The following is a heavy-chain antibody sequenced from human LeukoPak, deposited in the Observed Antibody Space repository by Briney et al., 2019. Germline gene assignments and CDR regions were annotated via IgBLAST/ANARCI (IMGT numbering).Heavy chain of an antibody. CDR2: ISYDGSNK. D-gene: IGHD1-1*01. J-gene: IGHJ5*02. CDR3: ARGGVQLWTDRELDL. Sequence: PGRSLRLSCAASGFTFSSYAMHWVRQAPGKGLEWVAVISYDGSNKYYADSVKGRFTISRDNSKNTLYLQMNSLRAEDTAVYYCARGGVQLWTDRELDLWGQGTLVTVSS. V-gene: IGHV3-30*01. CDR1: GFTFSSYA.